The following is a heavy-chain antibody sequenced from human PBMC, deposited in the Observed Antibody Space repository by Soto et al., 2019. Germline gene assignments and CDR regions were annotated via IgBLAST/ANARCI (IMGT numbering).Heavy chain of an antibody. Sequence: SETLSLTCTVSGGSISSYYWSWIRQPPGKGLEWIGYIYYSGSTNYNHSLKRRVTISVDTSKNQFALKLSSVTAADTAGYYCARLQAKQLVINWGQGTLVTVSS. J-gene: IGHJ4*02. V-gene: IGHV4-59*01. D-gene: IGHD6-6*01. CDR2: IYYSGST. CDR1: GGSISSYY. CDR3: ARLQAKQLVIN.